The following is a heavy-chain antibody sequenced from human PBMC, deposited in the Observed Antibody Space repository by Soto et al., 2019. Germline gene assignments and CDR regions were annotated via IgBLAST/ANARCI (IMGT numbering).Heavy chain of an antibody. CDR1: GYTFTSYD. V-gene: IGHV1-8*01. CDR2: MNPNSGNT. Sequence: GASVKVSCKASGYTFTSYDINWVRQATGQGLEWMGWMNPNSGNTGYAQKFQGRVTMTRNTSISTAYMELSSLRSEDTAVYYCAIWTIWQALANTQDYGDYYYYYYVDVWGKGTTVTISS. CDR3: AIWTIWQALANTQDYGDYYYYYYVDV. D-gene: IGHD4-17*01. J-gene: IGHJ6*03.